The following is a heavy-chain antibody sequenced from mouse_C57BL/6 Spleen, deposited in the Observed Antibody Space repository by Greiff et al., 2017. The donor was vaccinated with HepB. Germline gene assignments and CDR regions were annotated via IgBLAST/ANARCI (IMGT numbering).Heavy chain of an antibody. CDR2: INPNNGGT. CDR3: ARKGVNYGSAMDY. V-gene: IGHV1-18*01. Sequence: EVQLQQSGPELVKPGASVKIPCKASGYTFTDYNMDWVKQSHGKSLEWIGDINPNNGGTIYNQKFKGKATLTVDKSSSTAYMERRSLTSEATAVYYGARKGVNYGSAMDYLGQGTSVTVSS. CDR1: GYTFTDYN. J-gene: IGHJ4*01. D-gene: IGHD1-2*01.